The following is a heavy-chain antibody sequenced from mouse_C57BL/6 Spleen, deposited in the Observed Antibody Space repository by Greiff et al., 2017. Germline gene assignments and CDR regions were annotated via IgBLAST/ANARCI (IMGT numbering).Heavy chain of an antibody. Sequence: QVQLQQPGAELVKPGASVTLSCKASGYTFTSYWMHWVKQRPGQGLEWIGMIHPNSGSTNYNEKFKSKATLTVDKSSSTAYMQLSSLTSEDSAVYYCATYDYWFAYWGQGTLVTVSA. V-gene: IGHV1-64*01. D-gene: IGHD2-4*01. CDR1: GYTFTSYW. CDR3: ATYDYWFAY. CDR2: IHPNSGST. J-gene: IGHJ3*01.